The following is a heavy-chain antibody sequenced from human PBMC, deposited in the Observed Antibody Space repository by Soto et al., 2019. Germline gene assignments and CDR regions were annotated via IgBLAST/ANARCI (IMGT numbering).Heavy chain of an antibody. CDR3: ARGTWIQLWAIYYYYGMDV. V-gene: IGHV1-18*01. D-gene: IGHD5-18*01. CDR2: ISAHNGNT. CDR1: GYTFTSYG. Sequence: QVQLVQSGAEVKKPGASLKVSCKASGYTFTSYGISWVRQAPGQGLEWMGWISAHNGNTNYAQKFQGRVTITADESTSTAYMELSSLRSEDTAVYYCARGTWIQLWAIYYYYGMDVWGQGTTVTVSS. J-gene: IGHJ6*02.